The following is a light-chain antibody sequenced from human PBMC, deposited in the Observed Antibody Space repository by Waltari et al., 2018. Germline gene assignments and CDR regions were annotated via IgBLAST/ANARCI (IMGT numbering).Light chain of an antibody. V-gene: IGLV2-23*01. CDR1: RLDVGRYNL. CDR3: CSYAGGSTYV. J-gene: IGLJ2*01. CDR2: EDT. Sequence: QSALTQPASVSGSPGQSITITCTGIRLDVGRYNLVSWYQHHPGQAPKLMIYEDTKRPSGVSNRFSGSKSGNTASLTISGLQTEDEADYYCCSYAGGSTYVFGGGTRLTVL.